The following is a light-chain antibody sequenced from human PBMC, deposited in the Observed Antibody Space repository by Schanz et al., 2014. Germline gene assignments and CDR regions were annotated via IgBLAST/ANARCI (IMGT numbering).Light chain of an antibody. CDR2: AAS. Sequence: EIVLTQSPATLSLSPGERATLSCRASQGVSSNLAWYQQKPGQAPRLLIYAASSRATGIPDRFSGSGSGTDFTLTISSLEPEDFAVYYCQQRYNWPRAFGPGTKVDIK. V-gene: IGKV3-11*01. J-gene: IGKJ3*01. CDR1: QGVSSN. CDR3: QQRYNWPRA.